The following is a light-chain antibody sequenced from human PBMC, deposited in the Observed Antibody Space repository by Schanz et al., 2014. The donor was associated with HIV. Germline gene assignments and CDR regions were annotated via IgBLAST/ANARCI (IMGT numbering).Light chain of an antibody. V-gene: IGLV1-40*01. CDR2: GNS. CDR1: SSNIGSNY. Sequence: HSVLTQPPSVSGAPGQRVTISCTGSSSNIGSNYVFWYQQLPGTAPKLLIYGNSNRPSGVSNRFSGSKSGNTASLTISGLQAEDEADYYCSSYTSSSTLVVFGGGTKLTVL. J-gene: IGLJ2*01. CDR3: SSYTSSSTLVV.